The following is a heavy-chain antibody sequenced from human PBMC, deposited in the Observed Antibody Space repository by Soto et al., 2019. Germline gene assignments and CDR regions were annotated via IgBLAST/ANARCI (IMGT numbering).Heavy chain of an antibody. CDR1: GYTFTSYG. CDR2: ISAYNGNT. D-gene: IGHD2-15*01. J-gene: IGHJ3*02. V-gene: IGHV1-18*01. Sequence: ASVKVSCKASGYTFTSYGISWVRQAPGQGLEWMGWISAYNGNTNYAQKLQGRVTMTTDTSTSTAYMELRSLRSDDTAVYYCARVIYCSGGSCYTLRDGPLAIWGQGTMVTVSS. CDR3: ARVIYCSGGSCYTLRDGPLAI.